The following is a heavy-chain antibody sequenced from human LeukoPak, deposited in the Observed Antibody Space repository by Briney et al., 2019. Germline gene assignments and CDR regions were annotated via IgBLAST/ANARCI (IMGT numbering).Heavy chain of an antibody. Sequence: PGGSLRLSCAASGFTFSSYEMNWVRQAPGKGLEWVSYISSSGSTIYYADSVKGRFTISRDNAKNSLYLQMNGLRAEDTAVYYCARGYPPHCSSTSCPPGPWGQGTLVTVSS. D-gene: IGHD2-2*01. CDR1: GFTFSSYE. J-gene: IGHJ5*02. CDR3: ARGYPPHCSSTSCPPGP. CDR2: ISSSGSTI. V-gene: IGHV3-48*03.